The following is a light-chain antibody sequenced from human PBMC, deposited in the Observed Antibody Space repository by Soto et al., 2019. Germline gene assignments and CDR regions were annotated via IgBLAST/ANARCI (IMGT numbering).Light chain of an antibody. V-gene: IGKV3-11*01. CDR2: DAS. CDR1: QSVSGY. J-gene: IGKJ2*01. CDR3: QQRSNWPLT. Sequence: EIVLTQSPATLSLSPGERATLSCRASQSVSGYLAWYQHKPGQAPRLLIYDASKRATGIPARFSGSGSGTHFILTISSLEPEDCAVYFRQQRSNWPLTFGQGTKLEIK.